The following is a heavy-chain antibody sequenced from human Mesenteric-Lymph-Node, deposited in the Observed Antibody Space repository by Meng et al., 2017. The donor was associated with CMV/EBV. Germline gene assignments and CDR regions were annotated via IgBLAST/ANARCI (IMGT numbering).Heavy chain of an antibody. Sequence: ASVKVSCKGSGYTFSNYLITWVRQAPGQGLEWMGWISTHSDYTNYSQKFQGRVTMTTDTSTTTAYMELRSLRFDDTAVHYCARGVELSVAATNYFDYWGQGTLVTVSS. CDR1: GYTFSNYL. J-gene: IGHJ4*02. D-gene: IGHD6-6*01. CDR2: ISTHSDYT. CDR3: ARGVELSVAATNYFDY. V-gene: IGHV1-18*01.